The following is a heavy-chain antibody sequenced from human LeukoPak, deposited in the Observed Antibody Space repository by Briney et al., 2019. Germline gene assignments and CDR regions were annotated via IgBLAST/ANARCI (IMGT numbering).Heavy chain of an antibody. V-gene: IGHV3-23*01. D-gene: IGHD3-22*01. CDR1: GFTFSSYA. CDR3: AKDRDYYDSSGYYVY. CDR2: ISGSGGST. Sequence: GGSLRLSCAASGFTFSSYAMSWVRQAPGKGLEWVSAISGSGGSTYYADSVKGRFTISRDNSKNTLYLQMNSLRAEDTAVYYCAKDRDYYDSSGYYVYWGQGPLVTVSS. J-gene: IGHJ4*02.